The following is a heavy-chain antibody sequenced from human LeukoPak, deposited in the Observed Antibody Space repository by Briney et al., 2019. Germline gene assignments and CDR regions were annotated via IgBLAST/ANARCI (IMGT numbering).Heavy chain of an antibody. J-gene: IGHJ6*02. D-gene: IGHD3-22*01. V-gene: IGHV3-30*18. CDR1: GFTFSSYG. CDR3: AKVRDYYYYYGMDV. Sequence: GRSLRLSCAASGFTFSSYGMHWVRQAPGKGLEWVAVISYDGSHNYNADSVKGRFTISRDNSKNTLYLQMNSLRAEDTAVYYCAKVRDYYYYYGMDVWGQGTTVTVSS. CDR2: ISYDGSHN.